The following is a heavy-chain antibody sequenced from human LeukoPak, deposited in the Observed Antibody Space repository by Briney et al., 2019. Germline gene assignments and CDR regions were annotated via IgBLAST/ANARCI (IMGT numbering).Heavy chain of an antibody. J-gene: IGHJ4*02. Sequence: YPSETLSLTCTVSDDSMSSSSYYWGGIRQPPGKGVEWIGSIYYSGSTYYNPSLKSRVTISVDTSKNEFSLKLNSVTAADTAVYYCVRYSSGWRYYDYWGQGTLVTVSS. CDR2: IYYSGST. D-gene: IGHD6-19*01. V-gene: IGHV4-39*01. CDR3: VRYSSGWRYYDY. CDR1: DDSMSSSSYY.